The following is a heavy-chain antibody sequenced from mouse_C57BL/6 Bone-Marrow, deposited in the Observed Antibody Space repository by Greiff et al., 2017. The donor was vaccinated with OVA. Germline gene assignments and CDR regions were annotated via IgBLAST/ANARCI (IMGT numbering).Heavy chain of an antibody. CDR1: GYTFTDYY. Sequence: VQLQQSGPELVKPGASVKISCKASGYTFTDYYMNWVKQSHGKSLEWIGDINPNNGGTSYNQKFKGKATLTVDKSSSTAYMELRSLTSEDSAVYYCARRNWPDYWGQGTTLTVSS. V-gene: IGHV1-26*01. D-gene: IGHD4-1*01. CDR3: ARRNWPDY. J-gene: IGHJ2*01. CDR2: INPNNGGT.